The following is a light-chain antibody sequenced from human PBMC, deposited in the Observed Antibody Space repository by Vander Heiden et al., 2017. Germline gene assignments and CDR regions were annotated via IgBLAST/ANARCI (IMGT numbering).Light chain of an antibody. CDR2: SHN. J-gene: IGLJ3*02. V-gene: IGLV1-44*01. Sequence: QSVLTQPPSASGPPGQRVTISCSGSSSNIGSNTVNWYQQVPGTAPKLLLYSHNQRPSGVPNRFSGSKSGTSASLAISGLQSEDEADYYCAAWDDSLNGLVFGGGTKLTVL. CDR1: SSNIGSNT. CDR3: AAWDDSLNGLV.